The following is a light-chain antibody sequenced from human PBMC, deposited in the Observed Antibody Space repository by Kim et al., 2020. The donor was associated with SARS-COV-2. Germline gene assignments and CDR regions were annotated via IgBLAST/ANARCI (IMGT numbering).Light chain of an antibody. J-gene: IGLJ2*01. CDR1: KGHSTYA. V-gene: IGLV4-69*01. Sequence: QPVLTQSTSASVSLGASVKLTCTLSKGHSTYAIAWYQQQPAKCPRYLMKLYSDGRHVKGDGIPDRLSGSSSGPQRYLTVSCLQSEGEADYFVQTWGSGTIVFGGGTRVTVL. CDR3: QTWGSGTIV. CDR2: LYSDGRH.